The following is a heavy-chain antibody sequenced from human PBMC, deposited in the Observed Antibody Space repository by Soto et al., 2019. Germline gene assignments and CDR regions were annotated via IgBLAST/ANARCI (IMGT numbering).Heavy chain of an antibody. CDR3: ARDSGFDYRFDY. CDR2: IYYSGST. V-gene: IGHV4-59*12. J-gene: IGHJ4*02. CDR1: GGSIRTYY. Sequence: SETLSLTCTVSGGSIRTYYWSWIRQPPGKGLEWIGYIYYSGSTSYHPSLKSRLTISVDTSKNQVSLKLSSVTGADTGVYYCARDSGFDYRFDYWGQGTLVTVSS. D-gene: IGHD5-12*01.